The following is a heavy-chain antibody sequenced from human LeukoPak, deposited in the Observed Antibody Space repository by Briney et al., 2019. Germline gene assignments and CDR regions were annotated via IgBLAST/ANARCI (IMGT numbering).Heavy chain of an antibody. CDR2: ISYDGSNK. V-gene: IGHV3-30*03. J-gene: IGHJ6*03. CDR3: ARGGAALDSSSWYMVGYYYYYMDV. D-gene: IGHD6-13*01. Sequence: GGSLRLSCAASGFTFSSFAMHWVRQAPGKGLEWVAVISYDGSNKYYADSVKGRFTISRDNSKNTLYLQMNSLRAEDTAVYYCARGGAALDSSSWYMVGYYYYYMDVWGKGTTVTVSS. CDR1: GFTFSSFA.